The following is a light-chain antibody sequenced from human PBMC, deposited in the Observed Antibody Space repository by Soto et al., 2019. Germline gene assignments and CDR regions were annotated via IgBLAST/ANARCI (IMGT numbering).Light chain of an antibody. V-gene: IGKV1-33*01. CDR2: VAS. Sequence: DIQMTQSPSSLSASVGDRVTITCQASQDISNYLNWYQQKPGKAPKLLIYVASNLETGVPSRFSGSGSGTDFTCTISSLQPEDIATYYCQQYDNLRPTFGQGTKLEIK. CDR3: QQYDNLRPT. CDR1: QDISNY. J-gene: IGKJ2*01.